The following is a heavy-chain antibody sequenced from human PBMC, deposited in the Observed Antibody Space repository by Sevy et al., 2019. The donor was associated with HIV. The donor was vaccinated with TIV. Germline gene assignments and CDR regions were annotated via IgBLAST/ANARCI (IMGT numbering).Heavy chain of an antibody. J-gene: IGHJ6*02. CDR3: ARKVGYYYYYGMDV. V-gene: IGHV3-48*03. Sequence: GESLKISCEGSGITFRSYEMNWVRQAPGKGLEWISYIYASGSPIYYSDSVRGRFTISRDDAKNSLYLQMDDLRVDDTATYYCARKVGYYYYYGMDVWGQGTTVTVSS. CDR2: IYASGSPI. CDR1: GITFRSYE.